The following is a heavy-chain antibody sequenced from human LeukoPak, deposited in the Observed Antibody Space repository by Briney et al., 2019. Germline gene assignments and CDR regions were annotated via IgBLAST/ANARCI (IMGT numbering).Heavy chain of an antibody. J-gene: IGHJ4*02. Sequence: GGSLRLSWAGSGFTFSDYSMNWVRQPPGKGLEWVSSISRRGDVMYYADSVKGRLSISRDNAKNSLYVQMNSLRAEDTAVYYCARGPMTGPYDYWGQGTLVTVSS. V-gene: IGHV3-21*01. CDR1: GFTFSDYS. CDR2: ISRRGDVM. D-gene: IGHD3-22*01. CDR3: ARGPMTGPYDY.